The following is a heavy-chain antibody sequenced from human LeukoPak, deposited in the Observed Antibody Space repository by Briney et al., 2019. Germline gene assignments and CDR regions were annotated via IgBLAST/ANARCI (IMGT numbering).Heavy chain of an antibody. J-gene: IGHJ4*02. CDR2: INHDGRSA. Sequence: VGSLRLSCAASGFAFSIYSMHWVRHVAGKGLVWVARINHDGRSASYAESVKGRFTISRDNAKSTLYLQMNSLRAQATAGYYFVRDVWGDRDGLFDNWGQGKLVTVSS. V-gene: IGHV3-74*01. CDR1: GFAFSIYS. CDR3: VRDVWGDRDGLFDN. D-gene: IGHD3-16*01.